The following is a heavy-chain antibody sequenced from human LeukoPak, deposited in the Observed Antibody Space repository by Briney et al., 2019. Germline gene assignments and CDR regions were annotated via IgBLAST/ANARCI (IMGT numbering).Heavy chain of an antibody. CDR1: GGSISSGNYY. J-gene: IGHJ4*02. Sequence: PSQTLSLTCTVSGGSISSGNYYWSWIRQHPGKGLEWIGDIYYSGSTYYNPSLKSRVTISADTSKNQFSLKVSSVTAADTAVYYCASGGPYYFDYWGQGTLVTVSS. CDR2: IYYSGST. D-gene: IGHD3-16*01. V-gene: IGHV4-31*03. CDR3: ASGGPYYFDY.